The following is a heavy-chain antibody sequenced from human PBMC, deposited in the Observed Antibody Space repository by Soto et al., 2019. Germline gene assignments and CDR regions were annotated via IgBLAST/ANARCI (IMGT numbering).Heavy chain of an antibody. D-gene: IGHD1-7*01. CDR3: ATLGIAGTTSHYYYGMDV. J-gene: IGHJ6*02. Sequence: QVQLQESGPGLVKPSQTLSLTCTVSGVSITSGDYNWSWLRQAPGKGLEWIGFVYSSGRTYSNPSLKRRLTMSADTSKNQFSLKVNSVTAADTAVYYCATLGIAGTTSHYYYGMDVWGQGTPVAVSS. CDR1: GVSITSGDYN. V-gene: IGHV4-30-4*01. CDR2: VYSSGRT.